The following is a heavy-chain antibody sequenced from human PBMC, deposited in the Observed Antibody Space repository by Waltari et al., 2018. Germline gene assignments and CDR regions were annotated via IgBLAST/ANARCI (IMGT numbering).Heavy chain of an antibody. D-gene: IGHD3-9*01. V-gene: IGHV3-74*01. Sequence: EVQLLESGGGLLHPGGSLRLSCAASGFTFIHYLMHWVRQPPGKGLVWVSRINPDGSSTSYADSVKGRFTISRDNAKNTLYMQMNSLRAEDTAVYYCTTDLTGYSDYWGQGTLVTVSS. CDR2: INPDGSST. J-gene: IGHJ4*02. CDR1: GFTFIHYL. CDR3: TTDLTGYSDY.